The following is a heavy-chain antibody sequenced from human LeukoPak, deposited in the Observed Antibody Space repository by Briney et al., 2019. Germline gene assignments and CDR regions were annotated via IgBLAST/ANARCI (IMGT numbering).Heavy chain of an antibody. CDR3: ARDPYAYDILTGRL. CDR1: GSTFSSYW. J-gene: IGHJ4*02. Sequence: GGSLRLSCAASGSTFSSYWMSWVRQAPGKGLEWVANIKQDGSEKYYVDSVKGRFTISRDNAKNSLYLQMNSLRAEDTAVYYCARDPYAYDILTGRLWGQGTLVTVSS. V-gene: IGHV3-7*01. D-gene: IGHD3-9*01. CDR2: IKQDGSEK.